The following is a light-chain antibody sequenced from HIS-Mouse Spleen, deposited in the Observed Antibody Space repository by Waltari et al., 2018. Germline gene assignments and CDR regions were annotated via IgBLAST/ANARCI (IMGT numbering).Light chain of an antibody. V-gene: IGLV2-23*03. CDR1: SSDVGSYNL. CDR2: EGS. Sequence: QSALTQPASVSGSPGQSITISCTGPSSDVGSYNLVSWSQQHPGKAPKLMIYEGSKRPSGVSNRFSGSKSGNTASLTISGLQAEDEADYYCCSYAGSSTFERVFGGGTKLTVL. J-gene: IGLJ3*02. CDR3: CSYAGSSTFERV.